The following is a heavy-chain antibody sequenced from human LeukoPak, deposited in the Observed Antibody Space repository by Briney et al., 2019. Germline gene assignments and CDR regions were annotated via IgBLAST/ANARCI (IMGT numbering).Heavy chain of an antibody. J-gene: IGHJ3*02. Sequence: TGGSLRLSCAASGFTFSSYGMLWVRQPPGKGLEWVAFIRYDGSNKYYADSVKGRFTISRDNSKNTLFLQMNSLRAEDTALYYCAKGDCSGGSCFYDGFDIWGEGTMVTVSS. CDR2: IRYDGSNK. CDR1: GFTFSSYG. V-gene: IGHV3-30*02. CDR3: AKGDCSGGSCFYDGFDI. D-gene: IGHD2-15*01.